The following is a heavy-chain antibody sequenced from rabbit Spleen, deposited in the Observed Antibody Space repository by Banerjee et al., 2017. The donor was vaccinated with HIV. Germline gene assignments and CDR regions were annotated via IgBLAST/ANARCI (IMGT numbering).Heavy chain of an antibody. D-gene: IGHD8-1*01. Sequence: QEQLVESGGGLVKPEGSLKLSCTASGFSFSDRDVMCWVRQAPGKGLEWIGCINTATGKGVYASWAKGRFTISKTSSTTVTLQMTSLTAADTATYFCARDTGSSFSSYGMDLWGQGTLVTVS. CDR3: ARDTGSSFSSYGMDL. V-gene: IGHV1S45*01. J-gene: IGHJ6*01. CDR2: INTATGKG. CDR1: GFSFSDRDV.